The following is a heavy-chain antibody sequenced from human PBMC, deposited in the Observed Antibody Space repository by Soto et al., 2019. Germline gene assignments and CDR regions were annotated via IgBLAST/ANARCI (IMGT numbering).Heavy chain of an antibody. CDR3: ARPSRNALDI. CDR2: INLNSGGT. Sequence: ASVKVSCKASGYTFTDYYMHWVRQPPGQGLEWMGCINLNSGGTNYAQNFQGWVTMTRDTSISTAYMELSRLRSDDTSVYYCARPSRNALDIWGQGTMVTVSS. V-gene: IGHV1-2*04. CDR1: GYTFTDYY. J-gene: IGHJ3*02.